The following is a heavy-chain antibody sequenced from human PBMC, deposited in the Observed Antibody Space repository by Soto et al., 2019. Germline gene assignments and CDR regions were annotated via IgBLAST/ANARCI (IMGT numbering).Heavy chain of an antibody. J-gene: IGHJ4*02. Sequence: GGSLRLSCAASGFTLSSYSMNWVRQAPGKGLEWVSYISSSSSTIYYADSVKGRFTISRDNAKNSLYLQMNSLRDEDTAVYYCAVRDYYDSSGYLPPDDYWGQGTLVTVSS. CDR1: GFTLSSYS. CDR2: ISSSSSTI. D-gene: IGHD3-22*01. V-gene: IGHV3-48*02. CDR3: AVRDYYDSSGYLPPDDY.